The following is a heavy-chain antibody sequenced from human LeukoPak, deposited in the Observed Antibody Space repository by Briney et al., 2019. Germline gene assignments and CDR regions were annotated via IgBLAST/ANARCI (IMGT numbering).Heavy chain of an antibody. V-gene: IGHV3-21*01. Sequence: GGSLRLSCAASGFTFSSYSMNWIRQAPGKGLEWVSSISSSTSYIYYADSVKGRFTISKDNAKNSLYLQMNSLRAEDTAVYYCARAGGSTVSHSDYWGQGTLVTVSS. J-gene: IGHJ4*02. CDR3: ARAGGSTVSHSDY. CDR1: GFTFSSYS. CDR2: ISSSTSYI. D-gene: IGHD4-17*01.